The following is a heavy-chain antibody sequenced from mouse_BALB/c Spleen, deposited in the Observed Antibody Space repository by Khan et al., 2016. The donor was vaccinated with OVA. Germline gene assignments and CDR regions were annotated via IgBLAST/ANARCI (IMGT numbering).Heavy chain of an antibody. D-gene: IGHD1-1*01. CDR3: ANHGSSSAWLTY. J-gene: IGHJ3*01. CDR1: GYTFTSYW. V-gene: IGHV1-7*01. CDR2: INPSTGYT. Sequence: VQLQESGAELAKPGASVKMSCKASGYTFTSYWMHWVKQRPGQGLEWIGYINPSTGYTEYNQRFKDKATLTEDKSSSTAYMHLSSLTSEESPVYYCANHGSSSAWLTYWGHGTLVTVSA.